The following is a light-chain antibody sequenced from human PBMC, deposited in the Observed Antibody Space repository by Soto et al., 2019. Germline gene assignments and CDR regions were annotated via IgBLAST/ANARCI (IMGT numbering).Light chain of an antibody. V-gene: IGLV1-40*01. J-gene: IGLJ2*01. CDR2: GNS. Sequence: QSVLTQPPSVSGAPGQRVTISCTGSSSNIGAGYNVHWYQQLPGTAPKLIIYGNSNRPSGVPDRFSGSKSGTSASLAITGVEDEDEDYYNCQAYGIRVRVVFGGGTKLTVL. CDR3: QAYGIRVRVV. CDR1: SSNIGAGYN.